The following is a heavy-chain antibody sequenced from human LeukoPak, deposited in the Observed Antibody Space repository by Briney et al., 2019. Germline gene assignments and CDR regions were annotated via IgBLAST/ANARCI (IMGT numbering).Heavy chain of an antibody. CDR1: GFTFNRYW. CDR3: ATGNYYDSRGYYTFGH. CDR2: INGDGSTT. J-gene: IGHJ1*01. D-gene: IGHD3-22*01. Sequence: PGGSLRLSCAASGFTFNRYWMHWVRQAPGKGLVWVSRINGDGSTTSYADSVKGGFTISRDNAKNTLYLQMNSLRAEDTAVYYCATGNYYDSRGYYTFGHWGQGTLVTVSS. V-gene: IGHV3-74*01.